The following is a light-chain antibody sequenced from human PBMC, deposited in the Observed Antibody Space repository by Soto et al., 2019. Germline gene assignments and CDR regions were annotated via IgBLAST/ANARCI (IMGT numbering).Light chain of an antibody. J-gene: IGKJ4*01. V-gene: IGKV3-15*01. CDR1: QSISTN. CDR3: QHYDERPRT. Sequence: VGVGVCGRASQSISTNLAWYQQKPGQGPRLLIFGASTRAIGIPARFSGSGSGPDFTLTISCVLSADFLVCSCQHYDERPRTFRGGTKVDIK. CDR2: GAS.